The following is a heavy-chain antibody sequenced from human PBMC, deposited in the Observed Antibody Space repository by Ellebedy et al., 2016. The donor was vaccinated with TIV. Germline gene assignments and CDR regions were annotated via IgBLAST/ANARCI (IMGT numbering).Heavy chain of an antibody. CDR3: ARDDYCSSTSCRRRENWFNP. Sequence: ASVKVSCXASGYTFTGYYMHWVRQAPGQGLEWMGWINPNSGGTNYAQKFQGRVTMTRDTSISTAYMELSRLRSDDTAVYYCARDDYCSSTSCRRRENWFNPWGQGTLVTVSS. V-gene: IGHV1-2*02. D-gene: IGHD2-2*01. CDR2: INPNSGGT. CDR1: GYTFTGYY. J-gene: IGHJ5*02.